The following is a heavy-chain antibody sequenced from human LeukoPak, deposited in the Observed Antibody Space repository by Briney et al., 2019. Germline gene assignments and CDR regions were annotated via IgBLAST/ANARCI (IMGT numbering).Heavy chain of an antibody. V-gene: IGHV3-23*01. D-gene: IGHD2-15*01. Sequence: TGGSLRLSCAASGFIFSSHWMGWVRQAPGKGLEWVSAISGSGGSTYYADSVKGRFTISRDNSKNTLYLQMSSLRAEDTAVYYCAVSVVAATPYAFDIWGQGTMVTVSS. J-gene: IGHJ3*02. CDR1: GFIFSSHW. CDR3: AVSVVAATPYAFDI. CDR2: ISGSGGST.